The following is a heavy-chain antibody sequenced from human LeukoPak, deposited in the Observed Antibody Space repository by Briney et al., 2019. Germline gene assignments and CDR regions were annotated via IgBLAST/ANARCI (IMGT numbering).Heavy chain of an antibody. Sequence: ASVKVSCKASGYTFTSYGISWVRQAPGQGLEWMGWINPNSGGTNYAQKFQGRVTMTRDTSISTAYMELSRLRSDDTAVYYCARSRIAARPGGAYWGQGTLVTVSS. J-gene: IGHJ4*02. D-gene: IGHD6-6*01. CDR1: GYTFTSYG. V-gene: IGHV1-2*02. CDR3: ARSRIAARPGGAY. CDR2: INPNSGGT.